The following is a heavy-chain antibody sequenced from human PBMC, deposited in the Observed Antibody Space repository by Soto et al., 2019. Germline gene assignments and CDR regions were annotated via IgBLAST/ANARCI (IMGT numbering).Heavy chain of an antibody. D-gene: IGHD3-22*01. Sequence: QVQLVQSGAEVKKPGSSVKVSCKASGGTFSSYAISWVRQAPGQGLEWMGGIIPIFGTADYAQKSQGRVTITADESTSTAYMELSSLRSEDTAVYYCAKHYDNWDYYCGMDVWGQGTTVTVSS. V-gene: IGHV1-69*12. J-gene: IGHJ6*02. CDR2: IIPIFGTA. CDR1: GGTFSSYA. CDR3: AKHYDNWDYYCGMDV.